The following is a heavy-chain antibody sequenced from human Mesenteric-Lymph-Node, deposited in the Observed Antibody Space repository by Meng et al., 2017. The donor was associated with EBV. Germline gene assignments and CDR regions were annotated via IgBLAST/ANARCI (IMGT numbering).Heavy chain of an antibody. J-gene: IGHJ4*02. V-gene: IGHV4-4*02. CDR1: GGSISSSNW. CDR2: IYHSGST. D-gene: IGHD3-10*01. CDR3: ARDLSGSRNRPFDY. Sequence: RQGSGPGLVKPSGTLSLTCAVSGGSISSSNWWSWVRQPPGKGLEWIGEIYHSGSTNYNPSLKSRVTISVDKSKNQFSLKLSSVTAADTAVYYCARDLSGSRNRPFDYWGQGTLVTVSS.